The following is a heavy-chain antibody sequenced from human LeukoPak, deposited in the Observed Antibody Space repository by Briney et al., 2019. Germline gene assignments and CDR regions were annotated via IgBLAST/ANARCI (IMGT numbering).Heavy chain of an antibody. CDR3: ARQLLRYFDWLYFDY. CDR1: GFTFSSYW. J-gene: IGHJ4*02. D-gene: IGHD3-9*01. CDR2: IKQDGSEK. Sequence: GGSLRLSCAASGFTFSSYWMSWVRQAPGKGLEWVASIKQDGSEKYYVDSVKGRFTISRDNAKNSLYLQMNSLRAEDTAVYYCARQLLRYFDWLYFDYWGQGTLVTVSS. V-gene: IGHV3-7*03.